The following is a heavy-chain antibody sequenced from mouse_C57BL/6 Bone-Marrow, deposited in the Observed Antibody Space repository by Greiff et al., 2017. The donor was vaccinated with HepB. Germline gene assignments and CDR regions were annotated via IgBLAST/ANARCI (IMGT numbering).Heavy chain of an antibody. CDR3: ARGQLGYYAMDY. V-gene: IGHV1-19*01. CDR2: INPYNGGT. CDR1: GYTFTDYY. J-gene: IGHJ4*01. D-gene: IGHD3-2*01. Sequence: VHVKQSGPVLVKPGASVKMSCKASGYTFTDYYMNWVKQSHGKSLEWIGVINPYNGGTSYNQKFKGKATLTVDKSSSTAYMELNSLTSEDSAVYYCARGQLGYYAMDYWGQGTSVTGSS.